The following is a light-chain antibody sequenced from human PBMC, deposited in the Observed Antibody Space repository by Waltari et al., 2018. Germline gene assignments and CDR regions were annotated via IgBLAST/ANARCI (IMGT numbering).Light chain of an antibody. J-gene: IGKJ1*01. CDR2: SSS. CDR1: QTIDTY. CDR3: QQTYGIVWA. Sequence: DIQVTQSPHSLSASVGDRVTISCRTSQTIDTYLSWYQVKPGKVPKLLISSSSILQTGVPSRFSGGGSGTHFILNISSLQPEDFSSYFCQQTYGIVWAFGQGTTVEVK. V-gene: IGKV1-39*01.